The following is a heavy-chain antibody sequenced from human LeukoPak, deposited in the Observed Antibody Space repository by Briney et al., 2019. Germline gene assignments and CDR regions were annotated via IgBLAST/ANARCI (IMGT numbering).Heavy chain of an antibody. CDR3: ARDRYSYGYRIFDY. Sequence: PSETLSLTCAVSGYSISSGYYWGWIRQPPGKGLEWIGSIYHSGSTYYNPSLKSRATISVDTSKNQFSLKLSSVTAADTAVYYCARDRYSYGYRIFDYWGQGTLVTVSS. D-gene: IGHD5-18*01. CDR1: GYSISSGYY. J-gene: IGHJ4*02. CDR2: IYHSGST. V-gene: IGHV4-38-2*02.